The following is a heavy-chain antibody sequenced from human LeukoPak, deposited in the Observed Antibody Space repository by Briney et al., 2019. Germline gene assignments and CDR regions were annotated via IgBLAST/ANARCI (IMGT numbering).Heavy chain of an antibody. CDR3: ASQAYHYDSSEDY. V-gene: IGHV4-39*07. CDR2: VFYTGST. J-gene: IGHJ4*02. Sequence: PSETLSLTCSVSGGSISNSRYYWGWIRQPPGKGLEWIGNVFYTGSTYYNPSLKSRVTISVDTSKNQFSLRLTSVTAADTAVYYCASQAYHYDSSEDYWGQGTLVTVSS. CDR1: GGSISNSRYY. D-gene: IGHD3-22*01.